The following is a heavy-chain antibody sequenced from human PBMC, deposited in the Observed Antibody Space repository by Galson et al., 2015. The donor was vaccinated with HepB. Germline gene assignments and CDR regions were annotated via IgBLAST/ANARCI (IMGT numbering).Heavy chain of an antibody. CDR3: AREKVGLWFGELYGMDV. V-gene: IGHV3-30*02. Sequence: SLRLSCAASGFTFSSYGMHWVRQAPGKGLEWVAFIRYDGSNKYYADSVKGRFTISRDNSKNTLYLQMNSLRAEDTAVYYCAREKVGLWFGELYGMDVWGQGTTVTVSS. D-gene: IGHD3-10*01. CDR2: IRYDGSNK. CDR1: GFTFSSYG. J-gene: IGHJ6*02.